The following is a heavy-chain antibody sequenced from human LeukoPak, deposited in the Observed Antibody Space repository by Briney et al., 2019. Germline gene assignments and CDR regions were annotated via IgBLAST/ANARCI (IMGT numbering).Heavy chain of an antibody. V-gene: IGHV3-30-3*01. CDR1: GFTFSSYA. Sequence: PGRSLRLSCAASGFTFSSYAMHWVRQAPGKGLEWVAVISYDGSNKYYADSVKGRFTISRDNSKNTLYLQMNSLRAEDTAVYYCARAILAGVDTAMAPDYWGQGTLVTVSS. D-gene: IGHD5-18*01. CDR3: ARAILAGVDTAMAPDY. CDR2: ISYDGSNK. J-gene: IGHJ4*02.